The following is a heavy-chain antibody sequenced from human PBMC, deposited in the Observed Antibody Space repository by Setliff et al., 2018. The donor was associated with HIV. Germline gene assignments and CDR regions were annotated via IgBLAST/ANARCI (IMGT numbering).Heavy chain of an antibody. Sequence: GGSLRLSCEASGFSVSDRFVSWVRQAPGKGLEWVSVIYTGGDTYYADSVKGRFTISRDNSKNTLYLQMNSLRVEDTAFYSCATSQGKNYWGFDFWGQGTLVTVSS. D-gene: IGHD1-7*01. J-gene: IGHJ4*02. CDR3: ATSQGKNYWGFDF. CDR1: GFSVSDRF. V-gene: IGHV3-66*02. CDR2: IYTGGDT.